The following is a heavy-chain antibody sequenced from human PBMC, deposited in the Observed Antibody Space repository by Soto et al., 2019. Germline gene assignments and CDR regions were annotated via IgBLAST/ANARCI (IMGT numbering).Heavy chain of an antibody. J-gene: IGHJ4*02. V-gene: IGHV1-18*01. D-gene: IGHD4-17*01. CDR2: ISTYNGNT. CDR3: ARDGYGDYGY. CDR1: GYTFNSNG. Sequence: QVQLVQSGAEVKKPGTSVKVSCKASGYTFNSNGISWVRQAPGQGLEWMGWISTYNGNTNYAQKLKGRVTMTRDTSTSIAYMELRDLRSDDTAVYYCARDGYGDYGYWGQGSLVTVSS.